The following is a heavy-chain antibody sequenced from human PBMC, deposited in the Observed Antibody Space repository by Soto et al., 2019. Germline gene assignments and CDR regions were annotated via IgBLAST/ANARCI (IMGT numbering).Heavy chain of an antibody. V-gene: IGHV3-23*01. J-gene: IGHJ3*02. Sequence: EVQLLESGGGLVQPGGSLRLSCAASGFTFSSYAMSWVRQAPGKGLEWVSAISGSGGSTYYADSVKGRFTISRDNSKNTLYRQMNSLRAEDTAVYYCAKAPRIPPDAFDIWGQGTMVTVSS. CDR3: AKAPRIPPDAFDI. CDR2: ISGSGGST. CDR1: GFTFSSYA.